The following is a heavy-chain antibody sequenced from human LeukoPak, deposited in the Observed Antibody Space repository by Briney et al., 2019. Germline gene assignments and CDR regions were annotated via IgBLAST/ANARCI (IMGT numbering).Heavy chain of an antibody. J-gene: IGHJ6*02. CDR2: IKQDGSEK. CDR1: GFTFSSYW. CDR3: ATDILTGYYSVYGMDV. Sequence: GGSLRLSCAASGFTFSSYWMSWVRQAPGKGLEWVANIKQDGSEKYYVDSVKGRFTISRGNAKNSLYLQMNSLRAEDTAVYYCATDILTGYYSVYGMDVWGQGTMVTVSS. V-gene: IGHV3-7*03. D-gene: IGHD3-9*01.